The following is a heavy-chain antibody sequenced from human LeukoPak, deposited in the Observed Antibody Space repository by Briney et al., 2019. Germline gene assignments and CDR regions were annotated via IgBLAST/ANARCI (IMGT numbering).Heavy chain of an antibody. CDR2: FDPEDGET. V-gene: IGHV1-24*01. D-gene: IGHD1-26*01. CDR3: ATYQWELLLYYYFDY. J-gene: IGHJ4*02. Sequence: ASVKVSCKVSGYTLTELSMHWVRQAPGKGLEWMGGFDPEDGETIYAQKFLGRVTMTEDTSTDTAYMELSSLRSEDTAVYYCATYQWELLLYYYFDYWGQGTLVTVSS. CDR1: GYTLTELS.